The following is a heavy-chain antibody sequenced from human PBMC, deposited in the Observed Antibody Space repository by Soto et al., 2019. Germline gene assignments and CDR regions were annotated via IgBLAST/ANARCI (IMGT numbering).Heavy chain of an antibody. V-gene: IGHV3-30*04. CDR2: ISYDGSNK. CDR3: AREKELLYYYYGMDV. Sequence: GGSLRLSCAASGFTFSSYAMHWVRQAPGKGLEWVAVISYDGSNKYYADSVKGRFTISRDNSKNTLYLQMNSLRAEDTAVYYGAREKELLYYYYGMDVWGQGTTVTVSS. D-gene: IGHD1-26*01. J-gene: IGHJ6*02. CDR1: GFTFSSYA.